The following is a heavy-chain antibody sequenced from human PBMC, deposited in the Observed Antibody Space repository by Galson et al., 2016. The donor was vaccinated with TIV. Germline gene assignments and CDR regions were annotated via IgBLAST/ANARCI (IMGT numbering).Heavy chain of an antibody. D-gene: IGHD1-1*01. CDR2: IRYDDLTT. J-gene: IGHJ3*01. Sequence: SLRLSCATSGFSFSHYGMHWVRQAPGKGLEWLAVIRYDDLTTFYADSVEDRFFISRDDSGSTLYLDITSLTIDDTALYYCSTDRLWKDVWDGFGFWGQGTMVTVS. CDR1: GFSFSHYG. CDR3: STDRLWKDVWDGFGF. V-gene: IGHV3-33*01.